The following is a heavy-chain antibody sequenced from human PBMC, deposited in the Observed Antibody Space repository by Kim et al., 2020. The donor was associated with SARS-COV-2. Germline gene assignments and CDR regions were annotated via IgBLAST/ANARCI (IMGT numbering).Heavy chain of an antibody. Sequence: NPSLKSRVTISVDTSKNQCSLKLSSVTAADTAVYYCASVHPGSGSYPFDYWGQGTLVTVSS. V-gene: IGHV4-39*01. J-gene: IGHJ4*02. CDR3: ASVHPGSGSYPFDY. D-gene: IGHD3-10*01.